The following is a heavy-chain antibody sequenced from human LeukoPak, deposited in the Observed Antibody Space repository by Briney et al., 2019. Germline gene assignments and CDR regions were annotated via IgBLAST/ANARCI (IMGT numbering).Heavy chain of an antibody. CDR2: ISAYNGNT. Sequence: GASVKVSCKASGYTFTSYGISWVRQAPGQGLEWMGWISAYNGNTNYAQKLQGRVTMTTDTSTSTAYMELRSLRSDDTAVYYCARDSSSSWYSPFKYYYYYMDVWGKGTTVTVSS. CDR3: ARDSSSSWYSPFKYYYYYMDV. J-gene: IGHJ6*03. CDR1: GYTFTSYG. D-gene: IGHD6-13*01. V-gene: IGHV1-18*01.